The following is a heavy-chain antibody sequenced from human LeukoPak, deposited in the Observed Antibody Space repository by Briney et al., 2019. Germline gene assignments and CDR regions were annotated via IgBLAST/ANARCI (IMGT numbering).Heavy chain of an antibody. CDR1: GGSISSNY. V-gene: IGHV4-59*01. CDR2: IYYSGST. CDR3: ARDRGYGDYLNYFDY. J-gene: IGHJ4*02. D-gene: IGHD4-17*01. Sequence: PSETLSLTCTVSGGSISSNYWSWIRQPPGKGLEGMGYIYYSGSTNSNPSLKSRVTISVDTSKNQFSLNLRSVTAADTAVYYCARDRGYGDYLNYFDYWGQGTLVTVSS.